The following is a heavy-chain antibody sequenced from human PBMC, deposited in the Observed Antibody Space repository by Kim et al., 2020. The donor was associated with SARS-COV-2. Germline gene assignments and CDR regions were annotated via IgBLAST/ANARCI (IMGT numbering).Heavy chain of an antibody. D-gene: IGHD4-17*01. Sequence: AQKLQGRVTMTTDTATRTAYMELRSRRSDDTAVYYCARDPGYGDYGLDYWGQGTLVTVSS. V-gene: IGHV1-18*01. CDR3: ARDPGYGDYGLDY. J-gene: IGHJ4*02.